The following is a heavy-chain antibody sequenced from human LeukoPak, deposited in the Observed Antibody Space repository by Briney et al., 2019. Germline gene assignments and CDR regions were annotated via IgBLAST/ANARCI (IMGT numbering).Heavy chain of an antibody. CDR1: GGSISSYY. J-gene: IGHJ3*02. CDR3: ARVALITIHENDAFDI. D-gene: IGHD3-3*01. Sequence: PSETLSLTCTVSGGSISSYYWSWIRQPPGKGLEWIGYIYYSGSTNYNPSLKSRATISLDTSENHFSLKLSSVTAADTAVYYCARVALITIHENDAFDIWGQGTVVTVSS. V-gene: IGHV4-59*08. CDR2: IYYSGST.